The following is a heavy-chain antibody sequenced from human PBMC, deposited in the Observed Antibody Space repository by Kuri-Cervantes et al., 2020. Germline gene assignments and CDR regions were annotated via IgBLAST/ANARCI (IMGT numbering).Heavy chain of an antibody. CDR2: ISWNSDST. CDR1: GFKFDDYA. Sequence: GGSLRLSCRVSGFKFDDYAMHWVRQAPGKGLEWVSGISWNSDSTGYADSVQGRFTISRDNAKNSLYVQMNSLRTEDTALYYCAKDTGSGNYYWGLVDYWGQGTLVTVSS. D-gene: IGHD1-26*01. V-gene: IGHV3-9*01. CDR3: AKDTGSGNYYWGLVDY. J-gene: IGHJ4*02.